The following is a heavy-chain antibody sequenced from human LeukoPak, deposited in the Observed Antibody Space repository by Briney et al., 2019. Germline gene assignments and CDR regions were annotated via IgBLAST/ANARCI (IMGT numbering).Heavy chain of an antibody. CDR2: VYYSGTT. CDR1: DGSISRYY. J-gene: IGHJ1*01. D-gene: IGHD6-19*01. CDR3: AREVAGTGYFQV. Sequence: SETLSLTCTVSDGSISRYYWNWIRQPPAKALEWIGYVYYSGTTNYNPSLKSRVTISVDSSQNQFSLKLTSVTAADTAVYYCAREVAGTGYFQVWGLGTPVTVSS. V-gene: IGHV4-59*01.